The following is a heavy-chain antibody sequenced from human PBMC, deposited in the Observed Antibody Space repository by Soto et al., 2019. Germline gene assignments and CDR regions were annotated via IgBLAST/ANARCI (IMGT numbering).Heavy chain of an antibody. CDR3: ARDRGKYSSTDWFDP. Sequence: ASVKVSCKASGGTFSSYAISWVRQAPGQGLEWMGGIIPIFGTADYAQKFQGRVTITADESTSTAYMELSSLRSEDTAVYYCARDRGKYSSTDWFDPWGQGTLVTVSS. CDR1: GGTFSSYA. V-gene: IGHV1-69*13. J-gene: IGHJ5*02. D-gene: IGHD4-17*01. CDR2: IIPIFGTA.